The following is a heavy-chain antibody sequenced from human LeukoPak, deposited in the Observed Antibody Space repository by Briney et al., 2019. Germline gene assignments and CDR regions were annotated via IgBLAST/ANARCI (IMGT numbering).Heavy chain of an antibody. CDR1: GYTFTSYG. CDR3: ARDVAARRSLIYYYYYYMDV. CDR2: ISAYNGNT. J-gene: IGHJ6*03. D-gene: IGHD6-13*01. V-gene: IGHV1-18*01. Sequence: ASVKVSCKASGYTFTSYGISWVRQAPGQGLEWMGWISAYNGNTNYAQKLQGRVTMTTGTSTSTAYMELRSLRSDDTAVYYCARDVAARRSLIYYYYYYMDVWGKGTTVTVSS.